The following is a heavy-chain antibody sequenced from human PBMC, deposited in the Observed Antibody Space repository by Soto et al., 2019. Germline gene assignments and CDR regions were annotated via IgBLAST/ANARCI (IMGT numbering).Heavy chain of an antibody. CDR3: AKEGSRQSQDDFWSGYLASFYYYGMDV. CDR1: GFTFSSYA. V-gene: IGHV3-23*01. D-gene: IGHD3-3*01. CDR2: ISGSGGST. J-gene: IGHJ6*02. Sequence: PGGSLRLSCAASGFTFSSYAMSWVRQAPGKGLEWVSAISGSGGSTYYADSVKGRFTISRDNSKNTLYLQMNSLRAEDTAVYYCAKEGSRQSQDDFWSGYLASFYYYGMDVWGQGTTVTVSS.